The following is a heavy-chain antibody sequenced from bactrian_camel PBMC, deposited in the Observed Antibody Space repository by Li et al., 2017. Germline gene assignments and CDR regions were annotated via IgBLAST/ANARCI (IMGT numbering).Heavy chain of an antibody. CDR2: IYSDNDST. Sequence: DVQLVESGGGLVQPGGSLRLSCAAYGFTFSSYMSWVRQAPGKGLEWVFSIYSDNDSTYYADSVKGRFTISRDNARNTVYLQLNSLKTEDTAMYYCLVVIWPPPKWGQGTQVTVS. CDR3: LVVIWPPPK. J-gene: IGHJ4*01. CDR1: GFTFSSY. D-gene: IGHD2*01. V-gene: IGHV3S10*01.